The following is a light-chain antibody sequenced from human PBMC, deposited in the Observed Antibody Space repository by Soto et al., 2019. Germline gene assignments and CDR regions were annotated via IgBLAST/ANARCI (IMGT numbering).Light chain of an antibody. CDR3: EAWDDSLNGPYVV. CDR1: SSNIGSNT. J-gene: IGLJ2*01. CDR2: SNN. Sequence: QSVLTQPPSASGTPGQRVTISCSGSSSNIGSNTVNWYQQLPGTAPKLLIYSNNQRPSGVPDRFSRSKSGTSASLAIIGLQSEDEADDDCEAWDDSLNGPYVVFGGGTKLTVL. V-gene: IGLV1-44*01.